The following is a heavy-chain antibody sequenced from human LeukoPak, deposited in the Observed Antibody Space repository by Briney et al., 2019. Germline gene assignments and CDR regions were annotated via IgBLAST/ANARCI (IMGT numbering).Heavy chain of an antibody. CDR1: GGSISSGGYS. CDR3: ARGAWYFDRGVGAFDI. J-gene: IGHJ3*02. CDR2: IYHSGST. V-gene: IGHV4-30-2*01. D-gene: IGHD3-9*01. Sequence: SETLSLTCAVSGGSISSGGYSWSWIRQPPGKGLEWIGYIYHSGSTYYNPSLKSRVTISVDRSKNQFSLKLSSATAADTAVYYCARGAWYFDRGVGAFDIWGQGTMVTVSS.